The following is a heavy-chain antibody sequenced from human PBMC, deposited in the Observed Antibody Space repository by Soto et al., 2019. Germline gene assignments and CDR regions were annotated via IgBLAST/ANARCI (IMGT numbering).Heavy chain of an antibody. CDR1: GGSISSRNHY. Sequence: QLQLQESGPGLVKPSETLSLTCTVSGGSISSRNHYWGWIRQSPGKHLEWIGSSYYRGSTHYNPSLKTRVTISVDTSKNQVFLKVFSVTAADTAVYYCATADGFGVVTPFFEYWGQGILVTVSS. CDR2: SYYRGST. CDR3: ATADGFGVVTPFFEY. D-gene: IGHD3-3*01. V-gene: IGHV4-39*01. J-gene: IGHJ4*02.